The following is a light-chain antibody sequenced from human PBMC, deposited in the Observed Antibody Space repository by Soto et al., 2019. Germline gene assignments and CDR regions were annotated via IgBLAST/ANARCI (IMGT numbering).Light chain of an antibody. V-gene: IGKV3-11*01. CDR3: QSLFN. CDR1: QSVSNY. J-gene: IGKJ3*01. Sequence: VLTQSPATLSLSPGERATLSCRASQSVSNYLAWYQHKPGQAPRLLIYDASSRATGIPARFSGSGSGTDLTLTISSLEPEDSAVYYCQSLFNFGPGTKVDIK. CDR2: DAS.